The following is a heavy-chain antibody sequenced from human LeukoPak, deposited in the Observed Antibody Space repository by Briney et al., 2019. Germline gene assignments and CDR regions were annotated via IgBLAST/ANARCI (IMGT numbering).Heavy chain of an antibody. J-gene: IGHJ5*02. Sequence: SETLSLTCAVSGGSISSGGYSWSWIRQPPGKGLEWIGYIYHSGSTNYNPSLKSRVTISVDTSKNQFSLKLSSVTAADTAVYYCARVKFSYCSSTSCPRRFDPWGQGTLVTVSS. V-gene: IGHV4-30-2*01. CDR3: ARVKFSYCSSTSCPRRFDP. D-gene: IGHD2-2*01. CDR1: GGSISSGGYS. CDR2: IYHSGST.